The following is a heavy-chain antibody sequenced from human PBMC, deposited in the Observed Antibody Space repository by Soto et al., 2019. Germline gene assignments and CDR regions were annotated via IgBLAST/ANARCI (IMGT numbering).Heavy chain of an antibody. V-gene: IGHV4-34*01. CDR2: INHSGST. Sequence: SATLSLTCAIYRASFHGYYWSWIYEPTGKGLEWIGEINHSGSTNYNPSLKSRVTISVDTSKNQFSLKLSSVTAADTAVYYCARARGGSYYHYYYYYGMDVWGPGTTVS. D-gene: IGHD1-26*01. CDR3: ARARGGSYYHYYYYYGMDV. CDR1: RASFHGYY. J-gene: IGHJ6*02.